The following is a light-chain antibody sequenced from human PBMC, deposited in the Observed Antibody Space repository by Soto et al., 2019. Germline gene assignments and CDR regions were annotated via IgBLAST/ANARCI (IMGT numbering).Light chain of an antibody. CDR2: VAS. CDR1: QSISRY. Sequence: IQMTQSPSSLSASVGDRVTITCRASQSISRYLNWYQPKPGKAPNLLIYVASSLQSGVPSRFSGSGSGTDSTLTISSLQPEDFATYYCQQSYSSLWTFGQGTKVDIK. V-gene: IGKV1-39*01. CDR3: QQSYSSLWT. J-gene: IGKJ1*01.